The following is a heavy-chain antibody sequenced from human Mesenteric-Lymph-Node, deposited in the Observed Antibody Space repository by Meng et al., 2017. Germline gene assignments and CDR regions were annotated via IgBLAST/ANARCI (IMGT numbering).Heavy chain of an antibody. D-gene: IGHD3-10*01. J-gene: IGHJ4*02. Sequence: ASVNVSCKGSGNTLTELSMHWVRQAPGKGLEWMGGFDPEDDETIYAQKFQGRVTMTDNTSTDTAYMELSSLRSEDTAGYYCATGWGVGGVQGIIDYWGQGTLVTVSS. CDR1: GNTLTELS. CDR3: ATGWGVGGVQGIIDY. V-gene: IGHV1-24*01. CDR2: FDPEDDET.